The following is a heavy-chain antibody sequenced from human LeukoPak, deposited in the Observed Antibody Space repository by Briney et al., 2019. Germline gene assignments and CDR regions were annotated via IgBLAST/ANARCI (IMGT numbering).Heavy chain of an antibody. V-gene: IGHV1-18*01. CDR3: ARLYYDFWSGYFYPLDY. CDR2: ISAYNGNT. J-gene: IGHJ4*02. Sequence: VASVTVSCKASGYTFTSYGISWVRQAPGQGLEWMGWISAYNGNTNYAQKLQGRVTMTTDTSTSTAYMELRSLRSDDTAVYYCARLYYDFWSGYFYPLDYWGQGTLVTVSS. CDR1: GYTFTSYG. D-gene: IGHD3-3*01.